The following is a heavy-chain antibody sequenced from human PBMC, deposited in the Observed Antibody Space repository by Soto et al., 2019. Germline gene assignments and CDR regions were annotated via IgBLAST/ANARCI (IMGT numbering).Heavy chain of an antibody. CDR1: GGSISSYY. Sequence: SETLSLTCTVSGGSISSYYWSWIRQPPGKGLEWIGHIYDSGTANYNPSLKSRVNISVDTSKNQFSLNLSSVTAADTAVYYCARLIVLVPAAIYYFDYWGQGTLVTVSS. D-gene: IGHD2-2*01. CDR3: ARLIVLVPAAIYYFDY. J-gene: IGHJ4*02. V-gene: IGHV4-59*01. CDR2: IYDSGTA.